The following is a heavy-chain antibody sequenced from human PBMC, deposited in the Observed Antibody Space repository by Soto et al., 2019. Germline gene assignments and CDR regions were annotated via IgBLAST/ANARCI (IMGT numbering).Heavy chain of an antibody. V-gene: IGHV3-21*06. J-gene: IGHJ1*01. CDR3: ATPYYFNH. Sequence: GSLRLSCAASGFMFSAYTMNWVRQAPGRGLEWLSSISDDSSYIDYADSLRGRFTVSRDNARNSLYLQIDSLGVEDTAVYYCATPYYFNHWGPGTLVTVSS. D-gene: IGHD3-16*01. CDR1: GFMFSAYT. CDR2: ISDDSSYI.